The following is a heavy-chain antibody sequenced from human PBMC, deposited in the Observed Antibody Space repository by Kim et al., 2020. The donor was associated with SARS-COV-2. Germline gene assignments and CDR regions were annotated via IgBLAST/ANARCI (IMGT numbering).Heavy chain of an antibody. D-gene: IGHD3-10*01. J-gene: IGHJ6*02. CDR3: ARDCTTMGRGGMEG. V-gene: IGHV1-3*01. CDR1: GYSLTNYA. Sequence: ASVKVSCKASGYSLTNYAMHWVRQAPGQRLEWMGWINAGNENTKYSQKFQGRVTITRDTSASTAYMELSSLRSEDTAVYYCARDCTTMGRGGMEGWGQGT. CDR2: INAGNENT.